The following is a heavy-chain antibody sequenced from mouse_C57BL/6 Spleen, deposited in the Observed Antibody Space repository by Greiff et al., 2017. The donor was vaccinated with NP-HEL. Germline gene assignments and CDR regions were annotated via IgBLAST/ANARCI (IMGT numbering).Heavy chain of an antibody. D-gene: IGHD3-3*01. V-gene: IGHV1-66*01. CDR2: IYPGSGNT. CDR1: GYSFTSYY. CDR3: ARGWDYFDY. J-gene: IGHJ2*01. Sequence: QVQLKESGPELVKPGASVKISRKASGYSFTSYYIHWVKQRPGQGLEWIGWIYPGSGNTKYNEKFKGKATLTADTSSSTAYMQLSSLTSEDSAVYYCARGWDYFDYWGQGTTLTVSS.